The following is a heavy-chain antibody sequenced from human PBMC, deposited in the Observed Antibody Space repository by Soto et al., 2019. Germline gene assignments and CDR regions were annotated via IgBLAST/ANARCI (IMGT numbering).Heavy chain of an antibody. CDR2: IWYDGSNK. V-gene: IGHV3-33*01. J-gene: IGHJ4*02. Sequence: PGGSLRLSCAASGFTFSSYGMHWVRQAPGKGLEWVAVIWYDGSNKYYAGSVKGRFTISRDNSKNTLYLQMNSLRAEDTAVYYCARGPDIVVVPAAIDYWGQGTLVTVSS. D-gene: IGHD2-2*01. CDR3: ARGPDIVVVPAAIDY. CDR1: GFTFSSYG.